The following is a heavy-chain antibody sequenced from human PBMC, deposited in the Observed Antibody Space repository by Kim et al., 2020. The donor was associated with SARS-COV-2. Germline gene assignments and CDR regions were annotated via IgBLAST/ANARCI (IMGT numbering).Heavy chain of an antibody. Sequence: GGSLRLSCAASGFTFSSYGMHWVRQAPGKGLEWVAVISYDGSNKYYADSVKGRFTISRDNSKNTLYLQMNSLRAEDTAVYYCAKERRIRGHQQLVWHAFDIWGQGTMVTVSS. CDR1: GFTFSSYG. CDR3: AKERRIRGHQQLVWHAFDI. J-gene: IGHJ3*02. D-gene: IGHD6-13*01. V-gene: IGHV3-30*18. CDR2: ISYDGSNK.